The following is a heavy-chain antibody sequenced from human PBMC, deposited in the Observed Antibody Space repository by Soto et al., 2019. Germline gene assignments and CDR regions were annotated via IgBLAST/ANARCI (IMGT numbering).Heavy chain of an antibody. CDR3: ARSGSFSRDPDY. V-gene: IGHV1-69*06. Sequence: QVQLVQSGAEVKKPGSSVKVSCKASEGTFSSYAISSVRQAPGQGLEWMGGIIPIFGTANYAQKFQGRVTITADKSTSTAYMELSSLRSEDTAVYYCARSGSFSRDPDYWGQGTLVTVSS. CDR2: IIPIFGTA. D-gene: IGHD1-26*01. J-gene: IGHJ4*02. CDR1: EGTFSSYA.